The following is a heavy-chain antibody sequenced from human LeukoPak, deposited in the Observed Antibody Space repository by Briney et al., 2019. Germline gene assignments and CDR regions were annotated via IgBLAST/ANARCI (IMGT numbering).Heavy chain of an antibody. D-gene: IGHD4-17*01. V-gene: IGHV3-15*01. CDR2: IKSDGGTT. CDR3: TTDLGDYGDYIRC. CDR1: GFTFNNAW. J-gene: IGHJ4*02. Sequence: GGSLRLSCAASGFTFNNAWMSWVRQAPGKGLEWIGRIKSDGGTTDYAAPVKGRFTISRDDSKNTLYLQMNSLKAEDAAVYYCTTDLGDYGDYIRCWGQGALVTVSS.